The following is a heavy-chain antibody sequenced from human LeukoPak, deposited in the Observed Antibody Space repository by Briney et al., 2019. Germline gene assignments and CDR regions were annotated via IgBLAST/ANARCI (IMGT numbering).Heavy chain of an antibody. Sequence: GGSLRLSCAASGFTVSSNYMSWVRQAPGKGLEWVSVIYGGGSTYYADSVKGRFTISRDNSKNTLYLQMNSLRAEETAVYYCAREDIAAAGTFDYWGQGTLVTVSS. CDR1: GFTVSSNY. CDR3: AREDIAAAGTFDY. J-gene: IGHJ4*02. V-gene: IGHV3-66*01. CDR2: IYGGGST. D-gene: IGHD6-13*01.